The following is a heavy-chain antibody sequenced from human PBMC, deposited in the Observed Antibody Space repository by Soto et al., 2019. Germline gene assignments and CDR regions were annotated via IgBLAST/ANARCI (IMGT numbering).Heavy chain of an antibody. D-gene: IGHD3-9*01. CDR3: ARTSTYYDILTGYWGGYSIDY. CDR2: IYHTGTT. CDR1: GGSINSGGYS. J-gene: IGHJ4*02. V-gene: IGHV4-30-2*01. Sequence: PSETLSLTCTVSGGSINSGGYSWTWIRQPPGKGLEWIGFIYHTGTTYYNPSLKSRVTISVDRSKNQFSLKLNSVTAADTATYYCARTSTYYDILTGYWGGYSIDYWGQGTLVTVSS.